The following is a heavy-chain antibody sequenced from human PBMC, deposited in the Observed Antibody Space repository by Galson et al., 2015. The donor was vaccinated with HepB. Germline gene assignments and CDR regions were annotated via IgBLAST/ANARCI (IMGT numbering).Heavy chain of an antibody. D-gene: IGHD3-22*01. V-gene: IGHV3-23*01. CDR2: ISGSGGST. CDR1: GFTFSSYA. CDR3: ATLTGYYYDSSGQTRNY. J-gene: IGHJ4*02. Sequence: SLRLSCAASGFTFSSYAMSWVRQAPGKGLEWVSAISGSGGSTYYADSVKGRFTISRDNSKNTLYLQMNSLRAEDTAVYYCATLTGYYYDSSGQTRNYWGQGTLVTVSS.